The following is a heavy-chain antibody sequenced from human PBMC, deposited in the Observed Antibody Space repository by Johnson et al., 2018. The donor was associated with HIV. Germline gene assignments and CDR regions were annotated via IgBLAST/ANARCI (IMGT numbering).Heavy chain of an antibody. Sequence: VQLVESGGGLVQPGGSLRLSCAASGFTFSTYWMSWVRQAPGKGLEWVANIKHDGSDKYYVGSVTGRFTISRDNAKSSLYLQMNSLRAEDTAVYYCVRGLDIWGQGTEVTVSS. J-gene: IGHJ3*02. CDR3: VRGLDI. CDR2: IKHDGSDK. CDR1: GFTFSTYW. V-gene: IGHV3-7*01.